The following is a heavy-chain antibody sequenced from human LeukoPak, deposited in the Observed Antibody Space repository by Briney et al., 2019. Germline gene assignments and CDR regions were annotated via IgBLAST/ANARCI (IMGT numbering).Heavy chain of an antibody. CDR2: IYPGDSDT. V-gene: IGHV5-51*01. J-gene: IGHJ2*01. CDR1: GYSFPSYW. CDR3: ATRPAPSYYDSSGYYFDRYFDL. D-gene: IGHD3-22*01. Sequence: GESLKISCKGSGYSFPSYWIGWVRQMPGKGLEWMGIIYPGDSDTRYSPSFQGQVTISADKSISTAYLQWSSLKASDTAMYYCATRPAPSYYDSSGYYFDRYFDLWGRGTPVTVSS.